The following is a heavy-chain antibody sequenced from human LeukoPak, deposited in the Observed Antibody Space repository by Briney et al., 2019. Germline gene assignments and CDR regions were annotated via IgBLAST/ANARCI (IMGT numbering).Heavy chain of an antibody. CDR3: AKDMASGAGGYYYYYGMDV. D-gene: IGHD6-19*01. CDR2: ISWNSGSV. V-gene: IGHV3-9*01. J-gene: IGHJ6*02. Sequence: PGGSLRLSCAASGFTFDDYAMHWVRQAPGKGLEWVSGISWNSGSVGYADSVKGRFTISRDNAKNSLYLQMNSLRAEDTALYYCAKDMASGAGGYYYYYGMDVWGQGTTVTVSS. CDR1: GFTFDDYA.